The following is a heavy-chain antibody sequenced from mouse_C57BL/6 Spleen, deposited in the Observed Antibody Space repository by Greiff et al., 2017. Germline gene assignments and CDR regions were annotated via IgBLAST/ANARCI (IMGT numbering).Heavy chain of an antibody. CDR2: INPSNGVT. D-gene: IGHD3-3*01. J-gene: IGHJ1*03. CDR3: AREGDGYWYFDV. CDR1: GYTFTSYW. V-gene: IGHV1-53*01. Sequence: QVQLQQPGTELVRPGASVKLSCKASGYTFTSYWMSWVKQRTGQGLEWIGNINPSNGVTNYNEKFKSKATLTVYKSSSTAYMQLSSLTSEDSAVYYCAREGDGYWYFDVWGTGTTVTVSS.